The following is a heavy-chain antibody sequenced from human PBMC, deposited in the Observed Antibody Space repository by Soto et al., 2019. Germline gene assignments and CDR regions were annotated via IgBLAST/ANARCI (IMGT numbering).Heavy chain of an antibody. CDR3: ARAMDSSSIGYYYYYMDV. CDR2: IYYSGST. D-gene: IGHD6-6*01. CDR1: GGNIRSYG. V-gene: IGHV4-59*01. Sequence: SETQSLTCTVSGGNIRSYGWSWIRQPPGKGLEWIGYIYYSGSTNYNPSLKSRVTISVDTSKNQFSLKLSSVTAADTAVYYCARAMDSSSIGYYYYYMDVWGKGTTVTVSS. J-gene: IGHJ6*03.